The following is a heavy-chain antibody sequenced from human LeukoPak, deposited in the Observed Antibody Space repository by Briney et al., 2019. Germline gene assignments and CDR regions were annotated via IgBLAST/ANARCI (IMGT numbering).Heavy chain of an antibody. CDR3: ARGAHDAFDI. CDR1: GFTFDDYG. Sequence: GGSLRLSCAASGFTFDDYGMSWVRQAPGKGLEWVSYTTWNGGSTGYADSVKGRFTISRDNAKKSLYLQMNSLSAEDTALYYCARGAHDAFDIWGQGTMVTVSS. V-gene: IGHV3-20*04. CDR2: TTWNGGST. J-gene: IGHJ3*02.